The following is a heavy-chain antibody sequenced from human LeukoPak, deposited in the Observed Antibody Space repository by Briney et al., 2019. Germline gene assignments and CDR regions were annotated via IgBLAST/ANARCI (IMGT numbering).Heavy chain of an antibody. J-gene: IGHJ4*02. D-gene: IGHD3-10*01. Sequence: GESLKISCKSSGYSFSTYWIAWVRQMPGKGLEWMGIIYPGDSDTRFSPSFQGQVTISADKSISTAYLQWTSLKASDSAMYYCARVLVRGDEIDYWGQGTLVTVSS. CDR3: ARVLVRGDEIDY. CDR2: IYPGDSDT. CDR1: GYSFSTYW. V-gene: IGHV5-51*01.